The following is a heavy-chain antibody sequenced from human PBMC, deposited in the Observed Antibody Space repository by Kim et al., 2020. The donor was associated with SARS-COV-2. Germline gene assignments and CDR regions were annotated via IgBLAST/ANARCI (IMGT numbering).Heavy chain of an antibody. CDR3: ASVYSGYGHYAHYGMDV. CDR1: GFTFGDYC. Sequence: GGSLRLSCAASGFTFGDYCMSWVRQAPGKGLEWVSGINWNGGSTGYADSVKGRFTISRDNAKNSMYLQMNSLRAEDTAVYYCASVYSGYGHYAHYGMDVWGQGTTVTVSS. J-gene: IGHJ6*02. D-gene: IGHD5-12*01. CDR2: INWNGGST. V-gene: IGHV3-20*04.